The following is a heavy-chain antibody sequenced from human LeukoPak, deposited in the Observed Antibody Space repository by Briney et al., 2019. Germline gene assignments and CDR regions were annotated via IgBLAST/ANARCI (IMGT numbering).Heavy chain of an antibody. D-gene: IGHD4-17*01. CDR2: IYSSGTF. J-gene: IGHJ5*02. CDR1: GGSLSLYY. CDR3: ARDLRSMGWFDL. Sequence: SETLSLTCTVSGGSLSLYYWTWIRQSAGKGLEWIGRIYSSGTFNYCPSLKSRVSMSVDTSKNQFSLKLSSVTAADTAIYFCARDLRSMGWFDLWGQGSLVIVSS. V-gene: IGHV4-4*07.